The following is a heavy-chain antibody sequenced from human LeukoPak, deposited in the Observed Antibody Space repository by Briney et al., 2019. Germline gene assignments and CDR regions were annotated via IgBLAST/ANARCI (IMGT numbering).Heavy chain of an antibody. CDR3: ARRMGYCSSTSCSGWFDP. V-gene: IGHV1-69*13. D-gene: IGHD2-2*01. CDR1: GGTFSSYA. J-gene: IGHJ5*02. Sequence: SVKVSCKASGGTFSSYAISWVRQAPGQGLEWMGGIIPIFGTANYAQKFQGRVTITADESTSTAYMELSSLRSEDTAVYYCARRMGYCSSTSCSGWFDPWGQGTLVTVSS. CDR2: IIPIFGTA.